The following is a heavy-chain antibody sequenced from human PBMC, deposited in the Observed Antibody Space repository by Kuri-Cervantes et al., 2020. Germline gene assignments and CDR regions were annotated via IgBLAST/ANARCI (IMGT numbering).Heavy chain of an antibody. CDR3: ARAWGDILTGYWGDAFDI. CDR2: IYSGGST. D-gene: IGHD3-9*01. J-gene: IGHJ3*02. CDR1: GFTVSTNY. V-gene: IGHV3-53*01. Sequence: GESLKISCAASGFTVSTNYMSWVRQAPGRGLEWVSVIYSGGSTYYGDSVKGRFTISRDNAKNSLYLQMNSLRAEDTAVYYCARAWGDILTGYWGDAFDIWGQGTMVTVSS.